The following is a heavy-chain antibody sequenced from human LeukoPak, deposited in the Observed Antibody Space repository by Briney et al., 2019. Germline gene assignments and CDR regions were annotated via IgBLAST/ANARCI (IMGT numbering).Heavy chain of an antibody. CDR3: ARRDSSGFYSLGY. V-gene: IGHV5-51*01. D-gene: IGHD3-22*01. J-gene: IGHJ4*02. CDR2: IYPGDSDT. CDR1: GYRFTSYW. Sequence: GGSLKISFKGSGYRFTSYWIGWVRPVPGEGLGWMGIIYPGDSDTRYSPSFQGQVTISADKSISTAYLQWSSLKASDTAMYYCARRDSSGFYSLGYWGQGTLVTVSS.